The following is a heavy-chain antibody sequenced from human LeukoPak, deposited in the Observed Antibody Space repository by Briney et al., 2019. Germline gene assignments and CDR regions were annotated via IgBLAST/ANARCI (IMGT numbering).Heavy chain of an antibody. J-gene: IGHJ4*02. V-gene: IGHV3-7*03. CDR1: GFRFSGYW. CDR2: IKGDGSET. CDR3: AREEVKSFDN. Sequence: PGGSLRLSCAASGFRFSGYWMTWVRQAPGKGLEWVANIKGDGSETSYETSVRGRFTISRDNAKNSLYLQMNNLRVEDTAVYYCAREEVKSFDNWGQGTLVTVSS.